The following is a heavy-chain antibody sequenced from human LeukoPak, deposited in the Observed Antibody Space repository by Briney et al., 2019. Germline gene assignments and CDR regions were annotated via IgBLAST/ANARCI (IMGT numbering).Heavy chain of an antibody. Sequence: GGSLRLSCEVSGFPFTLYNMNWVRQAPGKGLEWLSYISSSTNTIYYADSVKGRFTISGDNAKNSLYLQMNGLGAEDTAVYYCARELNGYGYYFFDYWGPGTLVTVSS. V-gene: IGHV3-48*04. J-gene: IGHJ4*02. CDR2: ISSSTNTI. CDR3: ARELNGYGYYFFDY. D-gene: IGHD3-16*01. CDR1: GFPFTLYN.